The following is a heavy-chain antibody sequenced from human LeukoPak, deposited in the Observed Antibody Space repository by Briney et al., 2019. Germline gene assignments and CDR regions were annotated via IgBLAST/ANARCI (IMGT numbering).Heavy chain of an antibody. J-gene: IGHJ3*02. CDR2: IKQDGSEQ. Sequence: GGSLRLSCAASGFTFSHYHMSWVRQAPGKGLEWVANIKQDGSEQFYLDSVKGRFTISRDNAKNALYLQMHSLRVEDTAVYYCARESIVVVPTTMDDASDIWGQGTMVTVSS. CDR1: GFTFSHYH. V-gene: IGHV3-7*01. D-gene: IGHD2-2*01. CDR3: ARESIVVVPTTMDDASDI.